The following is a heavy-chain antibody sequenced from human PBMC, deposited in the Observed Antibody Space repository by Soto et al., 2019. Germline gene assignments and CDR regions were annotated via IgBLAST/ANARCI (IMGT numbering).Heavy chain of an antibody. CDR1: GFTFSSYA. V-gene: IGHV3-23*01. CDR2: ISGSGGST. CDR3: AKDPTTTVTRSVPAHFDY. J-gene: IGHJ4*02. D-gene: IGHD4-17*01. Sequence: GGSLRLSCAASGFTFSSYAMSWVRQAPGQGLEWVSAISGSGGSTYYADSVKGRFTISRDNSKNTLYLQMNSLRAEDTAVYYCAKDPTTTVTRSVPAHFDYWGQGTLVTVSS.